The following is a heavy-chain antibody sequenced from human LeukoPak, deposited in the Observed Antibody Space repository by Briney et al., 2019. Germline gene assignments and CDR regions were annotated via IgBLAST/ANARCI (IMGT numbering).Heavy chain of an antibody. D-gene: IGHD4-17*01. CDR3: AVAYGDPFPGI. J-gene: IGHJ3*02. V-gene: IGHV4-59*01. CDR2: IYYSGST. CDR1: GGSISSYY. Sequence: SETLSLTCTVSGGSISSYYWSWIRQPPAKGLEWIGYIYYSGSTNYNPSLKSRVTISVDTSKNQFSLKLSSVTAADTAVYYCAVAYGDPFPGIWGQGTMVTVSS.